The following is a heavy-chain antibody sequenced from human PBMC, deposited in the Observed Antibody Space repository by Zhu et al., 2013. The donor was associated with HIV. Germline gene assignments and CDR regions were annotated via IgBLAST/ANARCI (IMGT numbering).Heavy chain of an antibody. Sequence: QVQLVQSGAEVKKPGASVKVSCEASGYTFSSFDINWVRQAAGQGLEWMGWMNPNSGNTGYAQKFQGRVAMTRNTSTATAYMELSSLRSDDTAVYYCARKGEQCRTGGYGTSWGQGTTVAVS. D-gene: IGHD3-16*01. CDR2: MNPNSGNT. CDR1: GYTFSSFD. V-gene: IGHV1-8*01. CDR3: ARKGEQCRTGGYGTS. J-gene: IGHJ6*02.